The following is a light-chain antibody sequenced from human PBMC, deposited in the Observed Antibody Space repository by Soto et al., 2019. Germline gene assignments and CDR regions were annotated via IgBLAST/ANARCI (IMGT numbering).Light chain of an antibody. CDR1: QSVSID. J-gene: IGKJ1*01. CDR2: GAS. V-gene: IGKV3-20*01. CDR3: GQFVSSPPRT. Sequence: EIVLTQSPATLSVSPGERSTLSCSASQSVSIDLAWYQQTPGQAPRLLIYGASTRATGIPDRFSGSWSGTDFTLSISRLEPEDFAVYYCGQFVSSPPRTFGQGTKVDIK.